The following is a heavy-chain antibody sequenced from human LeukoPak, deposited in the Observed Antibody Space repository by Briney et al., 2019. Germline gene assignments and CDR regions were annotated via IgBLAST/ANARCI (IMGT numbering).Heavy chain of an antibody. J-gene: IGHJ5*02. CDR3: AGLGSTIEGRIDH. D-gene: IGHD5/OR15-5a*01. CDR2: IYIDSGDT. CDR1: GYFFSGYH. Sequence: GASVKVSCKASGYFFSGYHVHWVRQAPGQGLDWMGRIYIDSGDTNYAQKFQGRVTMTRDTSISTAYMELSSLTSDDTAVYYCAGLGSTIEGRIDHWGQGTPVTVSS. V-gene: IGHV1-2*02.